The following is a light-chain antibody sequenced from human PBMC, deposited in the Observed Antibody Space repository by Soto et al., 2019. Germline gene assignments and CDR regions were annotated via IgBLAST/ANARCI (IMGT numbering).Light chain of an antibody. CDR2: DDT. CDR1: SSNIGAGYD. CDR3: LSFDSSQSVV. J-gene: IGLJ2*01. V-gene: IGLV1-40*01. Sequence: QSVLTQPPSVSGAPGQRVTISCTGSSSNIGAGYDVHWYQQLPGRAPKLLIYDDTNRPSGVPDRFSGSKSGTSASLAITGLQAEDEADYYCLSFDSSQSVVFGGGTKLTVL.